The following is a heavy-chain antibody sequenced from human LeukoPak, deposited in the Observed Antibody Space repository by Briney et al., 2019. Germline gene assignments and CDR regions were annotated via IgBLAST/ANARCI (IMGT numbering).Heavy chain of an antibody. D-gene: IGHD6-19*01. CDR1: GFNFRAYT. CDR3: AKDAVADHYYYFYGMDV. J-gene: IGHJ6*04. CDR2: ISGSGGNT. Sequence: GGSLRLSCAASGFNFRAYTMNWVRRAPGKGLEWVSSISGSGGNTQYAESVQGRVTISRDNSKNTLYLQIYGLRAEDTAIYFCAKDAVADHYYYFYGMDVWGKGTTVTVSS. V-gene: IGHV3-23*01.